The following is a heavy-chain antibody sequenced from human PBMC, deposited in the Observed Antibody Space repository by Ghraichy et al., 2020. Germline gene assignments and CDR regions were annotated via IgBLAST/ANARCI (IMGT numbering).Heavy chain of an antibody. J-gene: IGHJ4*02. CDR2: IYPGDSDT. CDR3: ARHDTAWGWLQAFDY. V-gene: IGHV5-51*01. CDR1: GYSFTSYW. D-gene: IGHD5-24*01. Sequence: KVSCKGSGYSFTSYWIGWVRQMPGKGLEWMGIIYPGDSDTRYSPSFQGQVTISADKSISTAYLQWSSLKASDTAMYYCARHDTAWGWLQAFDYWGQGTLVTVSS.